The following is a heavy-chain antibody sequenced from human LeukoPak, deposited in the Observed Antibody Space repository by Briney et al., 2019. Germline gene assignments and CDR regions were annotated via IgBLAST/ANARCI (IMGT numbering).Heavy chain of an antibody. CDR1: GGSISSSNW. V-gene: IGHV4-4*02. J-gene: IGHJ4*02. CDR2: IYYSGST. Sequence: SETLSLTCAVSGGSISSSNWWSWVRQPPGKGLEWIGYIYYSGSTYYNPSLKSRVTISVDTSKNQFSLKLSSVTAADTAVYYCARLRGAMTSVTSDFDYWGQGTLVTVSS. D-gene: IGHD4-17*01. CDR3: ARLRGAMTSVTSDFDY.